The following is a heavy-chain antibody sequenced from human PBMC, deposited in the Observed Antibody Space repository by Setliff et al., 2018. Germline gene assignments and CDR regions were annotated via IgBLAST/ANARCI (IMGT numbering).Heavy chain of an antibody. CDR3: ARDKPRDYFRHDAFDI. Sequence: GGSLRLSCTASGFTFDDYAMAWVRQAPGKGLEWVGFIRIKTYGGTTEYAASVKGRFTISRDDSKSIAYLQMNSLKTEDTAVYYCARDKPRDYFRHDAFDIWGQGTMVTVSS. V-gene: IGHV3-49*04. CDR2: IRIKTYGGTT. J-gene: IGHJ3*02. CDR1: GFTFDDYA. D-gene: IGHD4-17*01.